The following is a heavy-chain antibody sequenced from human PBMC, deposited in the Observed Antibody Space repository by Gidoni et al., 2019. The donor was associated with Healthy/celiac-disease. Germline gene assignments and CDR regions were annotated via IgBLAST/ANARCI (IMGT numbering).Heavy chain of an antibody. CDR1: GFTFSSAA. V-gene: IGHV3-23*01. CDR3: TRPGSAWYFHY. CDR2: ISGSGDTT. J-gene: IGHJ4*02. Sequence: EVQLLESGGCLVQPGGSLRLSCAASGFTFSSAAMTWVRQAPGKGLEWVSAISGSGDTTYYADSVRGRFTISRDISKNTLFLHMNSLRAEDTAVYYCTRPGSAWYFHYWGQGTLVTVSS. D-gene: IGHD6-19*01.